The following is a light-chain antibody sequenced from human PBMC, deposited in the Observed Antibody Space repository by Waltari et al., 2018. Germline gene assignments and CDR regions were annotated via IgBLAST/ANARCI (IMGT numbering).Light chain of an antibody. CDR3: QQYFSTPVT. CDR2: WAS. CDR1: QSALSSSNNKNY. J-gene: IGKJ3*01. Sequence: DIVMTQPPDSLAVSLGERATINCRSSQSALSSSNNKNYLAWYQQKPGQPPKLLIYWASTRESGVPDRFSGSGSGTDFTLTISSLQAEDVAVYFCQQYFSTPVTFGPGTKVDIK. V-gene: IGKV4-1*01.